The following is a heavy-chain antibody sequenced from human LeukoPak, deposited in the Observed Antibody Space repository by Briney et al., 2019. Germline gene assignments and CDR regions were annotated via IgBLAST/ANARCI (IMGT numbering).Heavy chain of an antibody. CDR1: GASISRHY. CDR2: ISYSGST. V-gene: IGHV4-59*08. D-gene: IGHD3-22*01. J-gene: IGHJ3*02. Sequence: SETLSLTCSVSGASISRHYWSWIRQPPGKGLEWIGYISYSGSTRYNPSFQSRVTMSMEMSKTHFSLKLTSVTAADTAVYYCARLLNNDNSGDPDTFDMWGPGTMVTVSS. CDR3: ARLLNNDNSGDPDTFDM.